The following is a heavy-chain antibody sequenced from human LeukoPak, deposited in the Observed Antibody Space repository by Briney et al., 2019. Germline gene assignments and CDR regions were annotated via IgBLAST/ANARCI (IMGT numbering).Heavy chain of an antibody. J-gene: IGHJ6*03. Sequence: PGGSLRLSCAASGFTFSSYGMHWVRQAPGKGLEWVAVIWYGGSNKYYADSVKGRFTISRDNSKNTLYLQMNRLRAEDTAVYYCAKSPRSWGNYMDVWGKGTTVTVSS. CDR3: AKSPRSWGNYMDV. CDR2: IWYGGSNK. V-gene: IGHV3-33*06. D-gene: IGHD6-13*01. CDR1: GFTFSSYG.